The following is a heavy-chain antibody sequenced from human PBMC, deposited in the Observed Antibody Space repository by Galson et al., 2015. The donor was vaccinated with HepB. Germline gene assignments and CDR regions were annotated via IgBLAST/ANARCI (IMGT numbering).Heavy chain of an antibody. CDR3: VKGQYIDH. J-gene: IGHJ4*02. D-gene: IGHD2/OR15-2a*01. CDR1: GFTFSSYF. CDR2: ISSNGGST. Sequence: SLRLSCAASGFTFSSYFMHWVRQAPGKGLEYISSISSNGGSTYYADSVKGRFTISRDNSKNTLYLQMSSLSPEDTAVYYCVKGQYIDHWGQGTLVTVSS. V-gene: IGHV3-64D*06.